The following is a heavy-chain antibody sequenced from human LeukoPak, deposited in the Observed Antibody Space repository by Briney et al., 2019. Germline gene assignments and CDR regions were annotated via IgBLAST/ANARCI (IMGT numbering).Heavy chain of an antibody. CDR3: AREHAGGALDY. CDR1: GGSISSYY. CDR2: IYYSGST. Sequence: PSETLSLTCTVSGGSISSYYWSWIRQPPGKGLEWIGYIYYSGSTNYNPSLKSRVTISVDTSKNQFSLKLSSVTAADTAVYYCAREHAGGALDYWGQGTLVTVSS. J-gene: IGHJ4*02. V-gene: IGHV4-59*01. D-gene: IGHD2-8*02.